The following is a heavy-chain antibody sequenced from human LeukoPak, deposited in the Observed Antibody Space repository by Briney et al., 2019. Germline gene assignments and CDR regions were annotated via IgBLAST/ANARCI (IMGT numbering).Heavy chain of an antibody. CDR2: VNSGGSST. D-gene: IGHD6-13*01. CDR3: ARDGVAAAGLDS. V-gene: IGHV3-74*01. J-gene: IGHJ4*02. Sequence: GGSLRPSCAASGFTFSSYWMHWVRQAPGKGLVWVSRVNSGGSSTGYADSVKGRFTISRDNAKNTLYLQMNSLRAEDTAVYYCARDGVAAAGLDSWGQGTLVTVSS. CDR1: GFTFSSYW.